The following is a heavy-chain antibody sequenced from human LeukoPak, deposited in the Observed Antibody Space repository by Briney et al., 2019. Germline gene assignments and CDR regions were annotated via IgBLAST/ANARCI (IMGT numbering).Heavy chain of an antibody. CDR2: INPSGGST. V-gene: IGHV1-46*01. J-gene: IGHJ5*02. CDR3: ARDLVMVRGENWFDP. D-gene: IGHD3-10*01. Sequence: ASVKVSCKASGYTFTSYYMHWVRQAPGQGLEWMGIINPSGGSTSYAQKFQGGVTMTRDMSTSTVYMELSSLRSEDTAVYYCARDLVMVRGENWFDPWGQGTLVTVSS. CDR1: GYTFTSYY.